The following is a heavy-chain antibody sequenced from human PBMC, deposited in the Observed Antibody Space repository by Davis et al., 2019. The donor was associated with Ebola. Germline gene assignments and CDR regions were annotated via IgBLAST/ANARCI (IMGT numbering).Heavy chain of an antibody. Sequence: GESLKISCAASGFTFSDYYMSWIRQAPGKGLEWVSYISSSSSYTNYADSVKGRFTIPRENAKNSLYLQMSNLRVEDTAVYYCARDTTVAGGGQNYWGQGTLVTVSS. J-gene: IGHJ4*02. CDR1: GFTFSDYY. CDR2: ISSSSSYT. CDR3: ARDTTVAGGGQNY. D-gene: IGHD6-13*01. V-gene: IGHV3-11*06.